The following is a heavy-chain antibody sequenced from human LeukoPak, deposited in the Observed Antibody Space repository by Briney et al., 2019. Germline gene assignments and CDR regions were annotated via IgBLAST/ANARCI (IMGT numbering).Heavy chain of an antibody. CDR1: GGSISSYY. D-gene: IGHD4-23*01. CDR3: ARDHFGGSYFDY. CDR2: IYYSGST. V-gene: IGHV4-59*01. J-gene: IGHJ4*02. Sequence: SETLSLTCTASGGSISSYYWSWIRQPPGKGLEWIGYIYYSGSTNYNPSLKSRVTISVDTSKNQFSLKLRSVTAADTAVYYCARDHFGGSYFDYWGQGTLVTVSS.